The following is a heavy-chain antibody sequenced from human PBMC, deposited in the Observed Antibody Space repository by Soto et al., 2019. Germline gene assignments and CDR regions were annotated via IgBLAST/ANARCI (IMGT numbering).Heavy chain of an antibody. Sequence: EVRLVESGGGLEQPGRSLRLSCAASGFTFDDYAMHWVRQAPGKGLEWVSLINYNSISIGYADSVRGRFTISRDNAKNSLHLQMNSLKIEDTGYYSCAKEIGVTDLTGILDQWGRGTLVIGSS. CDR2: INYNSISI. D-gene: IGHD7-27*01. V-gene: IGHV3-9*01. J-gene: IGHJ4*02. CDR1: GFTFDDYA. CDR3: AKEIGVTDLTGILDQ.